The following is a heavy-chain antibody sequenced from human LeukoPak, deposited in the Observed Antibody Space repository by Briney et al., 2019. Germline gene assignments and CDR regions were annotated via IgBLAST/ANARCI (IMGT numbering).Heavy chain of an antibody. J-gene: IGHJ6*02. D-gene: IGHD2-15*01. CDR2: IYYSGST. Sequence: PSETLSLTCTVSGGSISGSSYYWGWIRQPPGKGLEWIGSIYYSGSTYYNPSLKSRVTISVDTSKNQFSLKLSSVTAADTAVYYCARDSATRYYYYGMDVWGQGTTVTVSS. CDR3: ARDSATRYYYYGMDV. CDR1: GGSISGSSYY. V-gene: IGHV4-39*02.